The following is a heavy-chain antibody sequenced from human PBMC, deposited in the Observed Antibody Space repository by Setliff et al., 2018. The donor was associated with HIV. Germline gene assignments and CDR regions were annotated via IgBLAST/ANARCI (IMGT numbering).Heavy chain of an antibody. CDR1: GGSISNYY. Sequence: KTSETLSLTCTVSGGSISNYYWSWIRQPPGKGLEWIGFSYHSGSTKYNPSLKSRVTISVDTSRNQLSLKLRSVAAADTAVYYCARGGYRDGYDYWGQGTLVTVSS. J-gene: IGHJ4*02. CDR2: SYHSGST. V-gene: IGHV4-59*01. D-gene: IGHD5-18*01. CDR3: ARGGYRDGYDY.